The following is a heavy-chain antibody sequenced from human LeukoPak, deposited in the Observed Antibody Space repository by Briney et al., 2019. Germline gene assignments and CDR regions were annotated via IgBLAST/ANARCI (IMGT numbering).Heavy chain of an antibody. CDR1: GFTFSNYW. Sequence: GGSLRLSCEASGFTFSNYWMSWVRQAPGKGLQWVANIKYDGSEKYYVDSVKGRITISRDNTKNSLYLQINSLRADDTAVCYCARERGDRPWEWGQGTLVIVSS. CDR3: ARERGDRPWE. D-gene: IGHD1-26*01. V-gene: IGHV3-7*01. J-gene: IGHJ4*02. CDR2: IKYDGSEK.